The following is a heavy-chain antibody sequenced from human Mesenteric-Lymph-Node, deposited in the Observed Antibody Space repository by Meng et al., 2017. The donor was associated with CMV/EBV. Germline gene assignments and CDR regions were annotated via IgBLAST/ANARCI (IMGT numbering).Heavy chain of an antibody. J-gene: IGHJ4*02. CDR2: IYYSGST. V-gene: IGHV4-59*01. CDR1: GGSISSYY. D-gene: IGHD6-13*01. CDR3: ARGGGDIMSSSWSRGYFDY. Sequence: SETLSLTCTVSGGSISSYYWSWIRQPPGKGLEWIGYIYYSGSTNHNPSLKSRVTISVDTSKNQFSLKLSSVTAADTAVYYCARGGGDIMSSSWSRGYFDYWGQGTLVTVSS.